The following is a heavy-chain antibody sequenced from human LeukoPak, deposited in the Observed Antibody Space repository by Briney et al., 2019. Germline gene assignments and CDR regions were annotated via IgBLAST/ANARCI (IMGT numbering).Heavy chain of an antibody. CDR2: FYSTGST. CDR1: GGSISSGGYY. J-gene: IGHJ4*02. V-gene: IGHV4-39*07. CDR3: ARVRGGDSRLDY. Sequence: PSETLPLTCTVSGGSISSGGYYWSWIRQPPGKGLEWIGSFYSTGSTHYNPSLNSRVTISLDTSKTQFSLKVSSVTAADTAVYYCARVRGGDSRLDYWGQGTLVTVSS. D-gene: IGHD2-21*02.